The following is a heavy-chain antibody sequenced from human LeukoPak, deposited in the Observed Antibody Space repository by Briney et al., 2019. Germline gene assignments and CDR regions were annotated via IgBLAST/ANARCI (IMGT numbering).Heavy chain of an antibody. V-gene: IGHV4-61*02. CDR3: ARNSCPSGTCYDNRGYFDY. CDR1: GGSINSATYY. D-gene: IGHD2-15*01. Sequence: SQTLSLTCTVSGGSINSATYYWTWIRQPAGKGLEWIGRIYTSGSTNYNPSLKSRVTISVDTSKNQFSLKLSSVTAADTAVYYCARNSCPSGTCYDNRGYFDYWGQGTLVTVSS. J-gene: IGHJ4*02. CDR2: IYTSGST.